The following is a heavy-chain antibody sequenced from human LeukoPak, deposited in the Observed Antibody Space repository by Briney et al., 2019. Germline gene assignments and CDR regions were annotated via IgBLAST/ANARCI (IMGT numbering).Heavy chain of an antibody. CDR1: GFTFSSYG. CDR2: IRYDGSNK. V-gene: IGHV3-30*02. J-gene: IGHJ4*02. D-gene: IGHD1-26*01. Sequence: GGSLRLSCAASGFTFSSYGMHWVRQAPGKGLEWVAFIRYDGSNKYYADSVKGRFTISRDNSKNTLYLQMNSLRAEDTAVYYCAKARVGATTSGYWGQGPLVSVSS. CDR3: AKARVGATTSGY.